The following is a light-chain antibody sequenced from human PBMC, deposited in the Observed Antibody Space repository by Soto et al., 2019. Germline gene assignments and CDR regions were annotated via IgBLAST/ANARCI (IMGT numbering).Light chain of an antibody. J-gene: IGLJ2*01. Sequence: QSALTQPASVSGSPGQSITISCTGTSSDIGGYKYVSWYQQHPGKAPKLIIYEVTNRPSGVSDRFSDSKSGNTASLTISGLQAEDEADYYCSSYTIYSTLLLFGGGTKLTVL. CDR1: SSDIGGYKY. CDR3: SSYTIYSTLLL. CDR2: EVT. V-gene: IGLV2-14*01.